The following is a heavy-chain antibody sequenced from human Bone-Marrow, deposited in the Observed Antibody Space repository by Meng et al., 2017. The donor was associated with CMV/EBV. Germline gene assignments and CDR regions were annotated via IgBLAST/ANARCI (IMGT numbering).Heavy chain of an antibody. D-gene: IGHD3-3*01. Sequence: GGSLRLSCAASGFTFSNYPMHWVRQAPGKGLEWVTVISDDGSIIDYADSVKGRFTISRDNSKNTLYLLMNTLRAEDTAVYYCARAYDFWSGFFDYWGQGTLVTVSS. V-gene: IGHV3-30-3*01. CDR2: ISDDGSII. CDR1: GFTFSNYP. J-gene: IGHJ4*02. CDR3: ARAYDFWSGFFDY.